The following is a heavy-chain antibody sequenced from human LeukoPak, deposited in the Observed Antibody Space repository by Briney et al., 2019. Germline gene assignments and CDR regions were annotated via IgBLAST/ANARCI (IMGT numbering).Heavy chain of an antibody. J-gene: IGHJ4*02. CDR1: GGSISSYY. Sequence: SETLSLTCTVSGGSISSYYWSWIRQPAGKGLEWIGRIYTSGSTNYNPSLKSRVTMSVDTSKNQFSLKLSSVTAADTAVYYCARESLLLWFGELLYPYYFDYWSQGTLVTVSS. CDR2: IYTSGST. D-gene: IGHD3-10*01. V-gene: IGHV4-4*07. CDR3: ARESLLLWFGELLYPYYFDY.